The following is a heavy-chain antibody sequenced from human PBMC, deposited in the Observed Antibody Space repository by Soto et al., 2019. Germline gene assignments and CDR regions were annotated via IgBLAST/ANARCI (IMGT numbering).Heavy chain of an antibody. CDR2: ISTDNGNT. D-gene: IGHD6-13*01. CDR3: ARVIAAAADFDY. V-gene: IGHV1-18*01. J-gene: IGHJ4*02. Sequence: GASVKVSCKDSGYTLTNSGISWVRQATGQGLEWMGWISTDNGNTNYAQKLQGRVTMTTDTSTSTAYMELRSLRSDDTAVYYCARVIAAAADFDYWGQGTLVTVSS. CDR1: GYTLTNSG.